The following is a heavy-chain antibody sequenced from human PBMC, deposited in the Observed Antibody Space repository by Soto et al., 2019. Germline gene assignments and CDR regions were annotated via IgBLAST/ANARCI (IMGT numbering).Heavy chain of an antibody. V-gene: IGHV4-39*01. D-gene: IGHD3-16*01. J-gene: IGHJ4*02. CDR2: IYYSGST. CDR1: GGSISSSSYY. Sequence: SETLSLTCTVSGGSISSSSYYWGWIRQPPGKGLEWIGSIYYSGSTYYNPSLKSRVTISVDTSKNQFSLKLSSVTAADTAVYYCARSRVYDYVYSITQPYYFDYWGQGTLVTVSS. CDR3: ARSRVYDYVYSITQPYYFDY.